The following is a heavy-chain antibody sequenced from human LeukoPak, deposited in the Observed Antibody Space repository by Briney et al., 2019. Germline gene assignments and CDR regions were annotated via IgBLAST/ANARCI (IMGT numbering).Heavy chain of an antibody. J-gene: IGHJ4*02. CDR3: ARLTRSSGWRYFDY. D-gene: IGHD6-19*01. Sequence: GGSLRLSCAASGFTFSSYWMSWVRQAPGKGLEWVANIKQDGSEKYYVDSVKGRFTISRDNAKNSLYLQMNSLRAEDTAVYYCARLTRSSGWRYFDYWGQGTLVTVSS. CDR1: GFTFSSYW. CDR2: IKQDGSEK. V-gene: IGHV3-7*03.